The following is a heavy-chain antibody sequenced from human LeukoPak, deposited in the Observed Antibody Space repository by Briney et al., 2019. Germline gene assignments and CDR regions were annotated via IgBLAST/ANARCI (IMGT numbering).Heavy chain of an antibody. D-gene: IGHD6-13*01. V-gene: IGHV1-2*02. CDR3: ASHLSSSWSIFDY. Sequence: GASVKVSCKASGYTFTGYYMHWVRQAPGQGLEWMGWINPNSGGTNYAQKFQGRVTMTRDTSISTAYMELSRLRSDDTAVYYCASHLSSSWSIFDYWGQGTLVTVSS. CDR1: GYTFTGYY. CDR2: INPNSGGT. J-gene: IGHJ4*02.